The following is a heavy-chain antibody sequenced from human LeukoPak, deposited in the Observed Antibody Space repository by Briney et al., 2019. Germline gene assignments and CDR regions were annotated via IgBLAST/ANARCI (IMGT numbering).Heavy chain of an antibody. J-gene: IGHJ6*02. CDR2: INHSGST. D-gene: IGHD3-10*01. CDR3: ARAVRGIYYYYGMDV. V-gene: IGHV4-39*07. Sequence: SETLSLTCTVSGGSISSGDYYWSWIRQPPGKGLEWIGEINHSGSTNYNPSLKSRVTISVDTSKNQFSLKLSSVTAADTAVYYCARAVRGIYYYYGMDVWGQGTTVTVSS. CDR1: GGSISSGDYY.